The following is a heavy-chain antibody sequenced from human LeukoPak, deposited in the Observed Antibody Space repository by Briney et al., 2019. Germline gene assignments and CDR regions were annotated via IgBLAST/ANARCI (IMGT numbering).Heavy chain of an antibody. CDR3: ARDPTGVAVAALDAFDI. Sequence: GASVKVSCKASGYTFTSYGISWVRQAPGQGLEWMGWISAYNGNTNYAQKLQGRVTITTDTSTSTAYMELRSLRSDDTAVYYCARDPTGVAVAALDAFDIWGQGTMVTVSS. CDR2: ISAYNGNT. V-gene: IGHV1-18*01. CDR1: GYTFTSYG. D-gene: IGHD6-19*01. J-gene: IGHJ3*02.